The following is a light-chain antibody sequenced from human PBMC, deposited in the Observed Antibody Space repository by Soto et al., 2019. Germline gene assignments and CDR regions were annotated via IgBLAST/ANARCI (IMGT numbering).Light chain of an antibody. Sequence: QAVVTQEPSVTVSPGGTGTLTCGSTTGPVTSSHYPYWLQQKPGQAPTTLIYDTDNKNSWTPARFAGSILGGKAVLTLSGAQPEDEADYYCLLSYSGTRVLFGAGTKLTVL. CDR2: DTD. CDR1: TGPVTSSHY. CDR3: LLSYSGTRVL. J-gene: IGLJ2*01. V-gene: IGLV7-46*01.